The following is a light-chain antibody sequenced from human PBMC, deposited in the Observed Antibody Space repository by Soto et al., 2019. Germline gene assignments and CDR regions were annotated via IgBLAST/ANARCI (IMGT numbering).Light chain of an antibody. CDR3: QQYDTYSWT. Sequence: DIQMTQSPSTLSASVGDRVTITCRASENIFSWLAWYQQKPGEAPKLLIYKASSLDNGVPSRFSGSGSGTEFTLTISSLQPDDYATYYCQQYDTYSWTFGQGTKVEIK. V-gene: IGKV1-5*03. CDR1: ENIFSW. CDR2: KAS. J-gene: IGKJ1*01.